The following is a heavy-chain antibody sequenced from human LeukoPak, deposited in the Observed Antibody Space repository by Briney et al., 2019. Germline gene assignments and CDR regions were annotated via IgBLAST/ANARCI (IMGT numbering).Heavy chain of an antibody. V-gene: IGHV4-34*01. Sequence: PSETLSLTCAVYGGSFSGYYWSWIRQPPGKGLEWVGEINHSGSTNYNPSLKRRVTISVDTSKNQFSLKLSSVTAADTAVYYCAREPVRDYFDYWGQGTLVTVSS. CDR2: INHSGST. CDR3: AREPVRDYFDY. CDR1: GGSFSGYY. J-gene: IGHJ4*02.